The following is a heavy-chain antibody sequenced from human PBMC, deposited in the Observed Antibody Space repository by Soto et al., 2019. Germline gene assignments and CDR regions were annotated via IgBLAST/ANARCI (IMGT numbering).Heavy chain of an antibody. J-gene: IGHJ6*02. CDR3: ARRMTRDYYYGMDV. CDR2: INAGNGNT. D-gene: IGHD2-21*02. Sequence: GASVKVSCKASGYTFTSYAMHWVRQAPGQRLEWMGWINAGNGNTKYSQKFQGRVTITRDTSASTAYMELSSLRSEDTAVYYCARRMTRDYYYGMDVWGQGTTVTV. CDR1: GYTFTSYA. V-gene: IGHV1-3*01.